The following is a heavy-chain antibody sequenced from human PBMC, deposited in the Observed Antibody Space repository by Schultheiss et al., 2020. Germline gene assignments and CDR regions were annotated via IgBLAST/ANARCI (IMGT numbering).Heavy chain of an antibody. CDR1: GGSVNSGSYY. J-gene: IGHJ6*02. V-gene: IGHV4-61*01. CDR3: ARGRSRKWELPYYYGVDV. CDR2: AFHNGGT. D-gene: IGHD1-26*01. Sequence: SETLSLTCTVSGGSVNSGSYYWTWIRQSPGKGLEWIGYAFHNGGTNYNPSLKSRVSMSVDTSRNQFSLRLSSVTAADSAVYFCARGRSRKWELPYYYGVDVWGRGTTVTVSS.